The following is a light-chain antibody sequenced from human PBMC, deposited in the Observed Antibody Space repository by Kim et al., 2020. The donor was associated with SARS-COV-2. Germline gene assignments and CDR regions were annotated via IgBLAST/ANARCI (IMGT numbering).Light chain of an antibody. V-gene: IGKV3-11*01. CDR3: QQRILWPIA. CDR2: DAS. Sequence: EIVLTQSPATLSLSPGESATLSCRASQSVRSDLAWYQQKPGQAPRLLMYDASTRATGIPARFSGSGSGTDFTLTISTLEPEDSAAYYCQQRILWPIASGQGTRLEIK. J-gene: IGKJ5*01. CDR1: QSVRSD.